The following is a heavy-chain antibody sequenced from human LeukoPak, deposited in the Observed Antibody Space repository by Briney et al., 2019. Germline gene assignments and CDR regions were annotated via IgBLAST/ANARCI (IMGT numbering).Heavy chain of an antibody. V-gene: IGHV1-2*02. CDR1: GYTLTELS. CDR3: ARDKRTILGTYMDV. CDR2: INPNSGGT. J-gene: IGHJ6*03. D-gene: IGHD3-3*01. Sequence: GASVKVSCKVSGYTLTELSMHWVRQAPGQGLEWMGWINPNSGGTNYAQKFQGRVTMTRDTSISTAYMELSRLRSDDTAVYYCARDKRTILGTYMDVWGKGTTVTVSS.